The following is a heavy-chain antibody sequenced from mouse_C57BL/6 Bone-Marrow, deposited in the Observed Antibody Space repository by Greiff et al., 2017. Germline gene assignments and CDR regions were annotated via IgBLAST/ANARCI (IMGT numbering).Heavy chain of an antibody. J-gene: IGHJ3*01. Sequence: EVKLEESGAELVRPGASVKLSCTASGFNIKDDYMHWVKQRPEQGLEWIGWIDPENGDTEYASKFQGKATITADTSSNTAYLQLSSLTSEDTAVYYCTPYGNSFAYWGQGTLVTVSA. D-gene: IGHD2-1*01. CDR2: IDPENGDT. CDR1: GFNIKDDY. V-gene: IGHV14-4*01. CDR3: TPYGNSFAY.